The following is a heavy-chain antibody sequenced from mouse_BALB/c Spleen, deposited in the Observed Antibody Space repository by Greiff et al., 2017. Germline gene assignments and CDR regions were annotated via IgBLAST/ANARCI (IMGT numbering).Heavy chain of an antibody. CDR3: TRRRSHYAMDY. Sequence: QVQLQQSGAELVKPGASVKLSCKASGYTFTSYYMYWVKQRPGQGLEWIGEINPSNGGTNFNEKFKRKATLTVDKSSSTAYMQLSSLTSEDSAVYYCTRRRSHYAMDYWGQGTSVTVSS. V-gene: IGHV1S81*02. CDR2: INPSNGGT. CDR1: GYTFTSYY. J-gene: IGHJ4*01.